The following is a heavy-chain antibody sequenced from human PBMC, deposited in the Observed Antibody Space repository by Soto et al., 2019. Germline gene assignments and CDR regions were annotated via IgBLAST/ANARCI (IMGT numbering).Heavy chain of an antibody. Sequence: ASVNVSCKASGYTFTGYYMHWVRQAPGQGLEWMGWINPNSGGTNYAQKSQGWVTMTRDTSISTAYMELSRLRSDDTAVYYCARVRYDYIWGSSPSPLVYWGQGTLVTVSS. J-gene: IGHJ4*02. CDR1: GYTFTGYY. CDR3: ARVRYDYIWGSSPSPLVY. V-gene: IGHV1-2*04. CDR2: INPNSGGT. D-gene: IGHD3-16*01.